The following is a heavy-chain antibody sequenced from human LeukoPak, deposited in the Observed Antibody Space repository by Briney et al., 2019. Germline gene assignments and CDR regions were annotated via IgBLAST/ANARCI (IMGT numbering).Heavy chain of an antibody. V-gene: IGHV3-66*01. CDR1: GFTFSSYG. CDR3: ARALEGDYFDY. J-gene: IGHJ4*02. CDR2: IYSGGST. Sequence: GGSLRLSCAASGFTFSSYGMHWVRQAPGKGLEWVSVIYSGGSTYYADSVKGRFTISRDNSKNTLYLQMNSLRAEDTAVYYRARALEGDYFDYWGQGTLVTVSS.